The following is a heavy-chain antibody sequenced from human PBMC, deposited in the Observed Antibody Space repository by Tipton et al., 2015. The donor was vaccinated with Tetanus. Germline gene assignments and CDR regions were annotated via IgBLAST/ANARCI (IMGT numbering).Heavy chain of an antibody. CDR2: IYYSGST. CDR3: ARHDTFIWFGQFGAFDI. J-gene: IGHJ3*02. V-gene: IGHV4-31*03. D-gene: IGHD3-10*01. CDR1: GDSISSGGYY. Sequence: TLSLTCTVSGDSISSGGYYWSWIRQYPGKGLEWIGYIYYSGSTYYNPSLKSRVTISVDTSKNQFSLKLSSVTAADTAVYYCARHDTFIWFGQFGAFDIWGQGTMVTVSS.